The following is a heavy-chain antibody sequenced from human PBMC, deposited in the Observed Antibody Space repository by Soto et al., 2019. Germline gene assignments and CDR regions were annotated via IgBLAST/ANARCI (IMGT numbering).Heavy chain of an antibody. CDR1: GFTFSSYA. CDR3: AKDSIEGTAMVFYAFDI. J-gene: IGHJ3*02. V-gene: IGHV3-23*01. CDR2: ISGSGGST. Sequence: GGALRLSCASSGFTFSSYAMSWVRQAPGKGLEWVSAISGSGGSTYYADSVKGRFTISRDNSKNTLYLQMKSLRAEDTAVYYCAKDSIEGTAMVFYAFDIWGQGTMVTV. D-gene: IGHD5-18*01.